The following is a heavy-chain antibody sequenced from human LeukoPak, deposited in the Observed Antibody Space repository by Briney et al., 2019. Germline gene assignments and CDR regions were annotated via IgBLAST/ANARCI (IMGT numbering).Heavy chain of an antibody. J-gene: IGHJ4*02. Sequence: GGSLRLSCAASGFTFDDYGMSWVRQAPGKGLEWVSGINWNDGSTGYADSVKGRFTISRDNAKNSLYLQMNSLRAEDTALYYCAREGQSGAYYYGSGSYYLDYWGQGTLVTVSS. V-gene: IGHV3-20*04. CDR1: GFTFDDYG. D-gene: IGHD3-10*01. CDR3: AREGQSGAYYYGSGSYYLDY. CDR2: INWNDGST.